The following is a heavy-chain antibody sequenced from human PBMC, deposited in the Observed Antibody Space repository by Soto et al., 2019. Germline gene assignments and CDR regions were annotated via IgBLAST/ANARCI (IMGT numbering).Heavy chain of an antibody. J-gene: IGHJ5*02. Sequence: GGSLRLSCAASGFTFSSYSMNWVRQAPGKGLEWVSYISSSSSTIYYADSVKGRFTISRDNAKNSLYLQMNSLRDEDTVVYYCAREVYSNVALNWFDPWGQGTLVTVSS. CDR1: GFTFSSYS. CDR2: ISSSSSTI. V-gene: IGHV3-48*02. CDR3: AREVYSNVALNWFDP. D-gene: IGHD4-4*01.